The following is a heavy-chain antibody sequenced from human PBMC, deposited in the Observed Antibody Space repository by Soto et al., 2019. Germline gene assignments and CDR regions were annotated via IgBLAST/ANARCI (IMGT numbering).Heavy chain of an antibody. V-gene: IGHV3-23*01. J-gene: IGHJ3*02. CDR3: ARRGSLATLDI. Sequence: GGSLRLSCAASGFTFSSYAMSWVRQAPGKGLEWVSTISGSADSTYYADSVKGRFTISRDISKNTLYLQMDSLRAEDTAVYSCARRGSLATLDIWGQGTMVTVSS. D-gene: IGHD2-15*01. CDR1: GFTFSSYA. CDR2: ISGSADST.